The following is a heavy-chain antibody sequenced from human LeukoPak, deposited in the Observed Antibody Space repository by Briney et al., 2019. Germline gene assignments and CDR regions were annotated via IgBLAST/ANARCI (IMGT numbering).Heavy chain of an antibody. Sequence: GGSLRLTCAASGFTFTNFGMHWVRQAPGKGLEWVAFINYLGSTRFYADSVKGRSTVSRDDSMSTLYLQMNSLRPEDMAVYYCAKDRDWAFDYWGQGTLVTVSS. J-gene: IGHJ4*02. CDR1: GFTFTNFG. CDR3: AKDRDWAFDY. V-gene: IGHV3-30*02. CDR2: INYLGSTR. D-gene: IGHD3/OR15-3a*01.